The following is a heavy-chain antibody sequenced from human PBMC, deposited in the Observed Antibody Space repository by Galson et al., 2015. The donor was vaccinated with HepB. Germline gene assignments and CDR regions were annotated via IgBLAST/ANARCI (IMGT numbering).Heavy chain of an antibody. CDR2: INHRGST. CDR1: GGSFSGYY. Sequence: SETLSLTCAVYGGSFSGYYWTWIRQPPGKGLEWIGEINHRGSTNYNPSLQSRVTISLDTSKNQFSLKLSSVTAADTAGYFCARCNSGGQFGDYYYYVDVWGKGTTVTVSS. CDR3: ARCNSGGQFGDYYYYVDV. J-gene: IGHJ6*03. D-gene: IGHD2-21*01. V-gene: IGHV4-34*01.